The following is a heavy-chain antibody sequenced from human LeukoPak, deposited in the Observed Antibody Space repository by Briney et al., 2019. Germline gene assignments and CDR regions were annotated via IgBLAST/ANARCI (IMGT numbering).Heavy chain of an antibody. CDR2: ISSSGSTI. CDR1: GFTFSDYY. J-gene: IGHJ4*02. Sequence: GGSLRLSCAASGFTFSDYYMSWIRQAPGKGLEWVSYISSSGSTIYYADSVKGRFTISRDNAKNSLYLQMNSLRAEDTAVYYCARDQTYYDLWSGYDSPFDYWGQGTLVTVSS. V-gene: IGHV3-11*04. D-gene: IGHD3-3*01. CDR3: ARDQTYYDLWSGYDSPFDY.